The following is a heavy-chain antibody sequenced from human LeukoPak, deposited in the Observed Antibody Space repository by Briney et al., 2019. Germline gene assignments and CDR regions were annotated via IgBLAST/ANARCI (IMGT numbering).Heavy chain of an antibody. Sequence: GGSLRLSCAASGFTFSSYSMNWVRQAPGKGLEWVSYISSSSSTIYYADSVKGRFTISRDNAENSLYLQMNSLRAEDTAVYYCARDFGDYVDYFDYWGQGTLVTVSS. CDR3: ARDFGDYVDYFDY. D-gene: IGHD4-17*01. J-gene: IGHJ4*02. CDR1: GFTFSSYS. V-gene: IGHV3-48*04. CDR2: ISSSSSTI.